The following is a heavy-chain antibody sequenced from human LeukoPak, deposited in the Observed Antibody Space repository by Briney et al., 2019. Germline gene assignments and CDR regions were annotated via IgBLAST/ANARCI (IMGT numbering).Heavy chain of an antibody. CDR1: GGSLSSSSFS. D-gene: IGHD3-3*01. V-gene: IGHV4-39*01. CDR3: ARGHYDFSTGSYTGGFYYFDS. CDR2: INNSGST. J-gene: IGHJ4*02. Sequence: SETLSLTCTVSGGSLSSSSFSLAWIRQPPGKGLEWIGSINNSGSTSPNPSLKSRVSIFVHTSQNQFSLKLSAVTAADTAMCYCARGHYDFSTGSYTGGFYYFDSWGQGTLVTVS.